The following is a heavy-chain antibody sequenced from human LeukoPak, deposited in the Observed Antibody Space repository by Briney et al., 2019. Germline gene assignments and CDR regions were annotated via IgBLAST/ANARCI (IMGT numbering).Heavy chain of an antibody. CDR1: GFTFSSYG. J-gene: IGHJ6*02. CDR3: AKDHPPYGDYYYGMDV. CDR2: ISYDGGNT. D-gene: IGHD4-17*01. Sequence: PGRSLRLSCAASGFTFSSYGIHWVRQAPGKGLEWVSFISYDGGNTHYADSVKGRFTSSRDNSKNTVYLQMSSLRAEDTAVYYCAKDHPPYGDYYYGMDVWGQGTTVTVSS. V-gene: IGHV3-30*18.